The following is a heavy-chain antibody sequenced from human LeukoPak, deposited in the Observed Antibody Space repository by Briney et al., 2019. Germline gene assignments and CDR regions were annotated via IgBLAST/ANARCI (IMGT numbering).Heavy chain of an antibody. Sequence: GASVKVSCKASGYTFTSYDINWVRQATGQGLEWMGWMNPNSGNTGYAQKFQGRVTMTRNTSISTAYMELSSLRSEDTAVYYCARDHGGGSSSGWFLTTYYYYYGMDVWGQGTTVTVSS. CDR1: GYTFTSYD. D-gene: IGHD6-19*01. CDR2: MNPNSGNT. J-gene: IGHJ6*02. CDR3: ARDHGGGSSSGWFLTTYYYYYGMDV. V-gene: IGHV1-8*01.